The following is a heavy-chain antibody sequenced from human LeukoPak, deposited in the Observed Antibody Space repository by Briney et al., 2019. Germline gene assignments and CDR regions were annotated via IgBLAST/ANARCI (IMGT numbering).Heavy chain of an antibody. Sequence: ASVKVSCKASGYTFTSYGISWVRQAPGQGLEWMGWISAYNGNTNYAQKLQGRVTMTTDTSTSTAYMELRSLRSDDTAVYYCARVAGYDILTGYSPGDYWGQGTLVTVSS. CDR2: ISAYNGNT. V-gene: IGHV1-18*01. D-gene: IGHD3-9*01. J-gene: IGHJ4*02. CDR3: ARVAGYDILTGYSPGDY. CDR1: GYTFTSYG.